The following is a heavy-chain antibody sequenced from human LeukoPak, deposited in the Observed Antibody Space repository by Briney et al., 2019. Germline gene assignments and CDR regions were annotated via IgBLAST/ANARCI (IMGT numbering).Heavy chain of an antibody. CDR2: ISGSGGST. CDR1: GFTFSSYA. Sequence: GGSLRLSCAASGFTFSSYAMSWVRQAPGKGLEWVSAISGSGGSTYYADSVKGRFTISRDNPKNTLYLQMNRLRAEDTAVYYCAKDREIQLWFGYFDYWGQGTLVTVSS. V-gene: IGHV3-23*01. CDR3: AKDREIQLWFGYFDY. D-gene: IGHD5-18*01. J-gene: IGHJ4*02.